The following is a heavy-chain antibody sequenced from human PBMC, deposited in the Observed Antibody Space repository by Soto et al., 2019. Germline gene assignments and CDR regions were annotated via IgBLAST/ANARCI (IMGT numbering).Heavy chain of an antibody. CDR3: AKEAPDLISSGYDHADAFDI. J-gene: IGHJ3*02. V-gene: IGHV3-30*18. CDR2: ISYDGSNK. CDR1: GFTFSSYG. D-gene: IGHD5-12*01. Sequence: GGSLRLSCAASGFTFSSYGMHWVRQAPGKGLEWVAVISYDGSNKYYADSVKGRFTISRDNSKNTLYLQMNSLRAEDTAVYYCAKEAPDLISSGYDHADAFDIWGQGTMVTVSS.